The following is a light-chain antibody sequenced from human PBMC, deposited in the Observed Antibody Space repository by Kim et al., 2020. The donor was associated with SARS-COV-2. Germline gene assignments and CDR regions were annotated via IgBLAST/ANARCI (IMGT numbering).Light chain of an antibody. J-gene: IGKJ4*01. CDR1: QSVKTN. CDR2: DAS. CDR3: QQRNSWPLT. V-gene: IGKV3-11*01. Sequence: LSPGERAILSCRASQSVKTNLAWYQQKPGQAPRLLSDDASNRAAGIPARFSGSGSGTDFTLTISSLEPEDFAIYYCQQRNSWPLTFGGGTKVEIK.